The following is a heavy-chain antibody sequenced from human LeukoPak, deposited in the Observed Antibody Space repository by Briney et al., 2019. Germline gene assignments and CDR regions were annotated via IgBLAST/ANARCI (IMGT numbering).Heavy chain of an antibody. J-gene: IGHJ4*02. D-gene: IGHD3-16*02. CDR3: TRDAFGGVIAPYFHD. V-gene: IGHV3-20*04. CDR2: LNWNGDKT. Sequence: GGSLRLSCVASGFTFDDSDLSWVRQVPGKGLEWVCGLNWNGDKTGYADSVKGPFIISRDNAKNSLYLQMNSLRAEDTALYYCTRDAFGGVIAPYFHDWGQGTRVTVSS. CDR1: GFTFDDSD.